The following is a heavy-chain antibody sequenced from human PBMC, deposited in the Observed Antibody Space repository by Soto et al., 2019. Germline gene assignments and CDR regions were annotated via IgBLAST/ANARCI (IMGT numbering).Heavy chain of an antibody. D-gene: IGHD3-22*01. CDR1: GFTFSSYG. CDR2: ISYDGSNK. CDR3: AKAGYYYDSSGYYSYYYYGMDV. Sequence: GVSLRLSCAASGFTFSSYGMHWVRQAPGKGLEWVAVISYDGSNKYYADSVKGRFTISRDNSKNTLYLQMNSLRAEDTAVYYCAKAGYYYDSSGYYSYYYYGMDVWGQGTTVTVSS. V-gene: IGHV3-30*18. J-gene: IGHJ6*02.